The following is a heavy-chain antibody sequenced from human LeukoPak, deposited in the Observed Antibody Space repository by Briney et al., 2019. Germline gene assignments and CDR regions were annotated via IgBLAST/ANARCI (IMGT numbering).Heavy chain of an antibody. Sequence: SGGSLRLSCAASGFTFSSYSMNWVRQAPGKGLEWVSSISSSSSYIYYADSVKGRFTISRDNDKNSLYLQMNSLRAEDTAVYYCARGRLDTAMVTAFDYWGQGTLVTVSS. J-gene: IGHJ4*02. CDR2: ISSSSSYI. V-gene: IGHV3-21*01. CDR3: ARGRLDTAMVTAFDY. D-gene: IGHD5-18*01. CDR1: GFTFSSYS.